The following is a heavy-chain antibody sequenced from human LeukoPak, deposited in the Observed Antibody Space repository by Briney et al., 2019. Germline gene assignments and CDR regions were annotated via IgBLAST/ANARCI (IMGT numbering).Heavy chain of an antibody. Sequence: HPSETLSLTCTVSGGSINSSSHCWGWIRQPPGKGLEWIGSMYHSGSTYYNPSLKSRVSLSADTSKNQFSLRLRSVTAADTAVYYCARVRLSVFENWGQGTLVTVSS. CDR2: MYHSGST. D-gene: IGHD3-16*02. J-gene: IGHJ4*02. CDR1: GGSINSSSHC. V-gene: IGHV4-39*07. CDR3: ARVRLSVFEN.